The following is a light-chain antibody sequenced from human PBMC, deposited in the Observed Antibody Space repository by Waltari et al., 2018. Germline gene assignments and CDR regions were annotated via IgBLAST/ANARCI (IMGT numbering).Light chain of an antibody. CDR3: QQYSSYPWT. Sequence: IQMTQSPSTLSASVVDRVTITCRASQSVHAWLAWYQQKHGKAPKLLIYTASNLERGVPSRFSGSASGTEFTLAISSLQPEDFVTYYCQQYSSYPWTFGQGT. CDR2: TAS. J-gene: IGKJ1*01. V-gene: IGKV1-5*03. CDR1: QSVHAW.